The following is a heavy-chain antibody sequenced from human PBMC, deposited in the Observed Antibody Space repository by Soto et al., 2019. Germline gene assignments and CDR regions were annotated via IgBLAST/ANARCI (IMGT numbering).Heavy chain of an antibody. D-gene: IGHD3-16*01. CDR1: GFTFSSYS. Sequence: GGSLRLSCAASGFTFSSYSMNWVRQAPGKGLEWVSYISSSSSTIYYADSVKGRFTISRDNAKNSLYLQMNSLRDEDTAVYFCARAPWRFPSVYFDYWGQGTLVTVSS. CDR2: ISSSSSTI. J-gene: IGHJ4*02. V-gene: IGHV3-48*02. CDR3: ARAPWRFPSVYFDY.